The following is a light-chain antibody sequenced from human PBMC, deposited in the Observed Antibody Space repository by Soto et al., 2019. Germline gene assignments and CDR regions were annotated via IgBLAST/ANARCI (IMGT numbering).Light chain of an antibody. V-gene: IGLV2-8*01. J-gene: IGLJ3*02. Sequence: QSALTQPPSASGSPGQSVTISCTGTSSDVGGYNYVSWYQQHPGKAPKVMIYEVSKRPSGVPDRFSGCKSANTASLTVSGLQAEDEADYYCRSYAGNNNWVFGGGTKLTVL. CDR2: EVS. CDR3: RSYAGNNNWV. CDR1: SSDVGGYNY.